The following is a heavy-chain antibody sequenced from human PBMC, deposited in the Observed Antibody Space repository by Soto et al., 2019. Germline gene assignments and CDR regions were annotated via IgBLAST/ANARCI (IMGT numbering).Heavy chain of an antibody. CDR1: GGSISNYY. D-gene: IGHD2-8*01. J-gene: IGHJ3*02. CDR3: ARADCTNGVSRTYYKAFDI. Sequence: SETLPLTWSVAGGSISNYYWSWIRQPSGKGLEWIGYISYSGTTNYNPSLKSRVTISLDTSKNQFSLKLSSVTAADTAVYYCARADCTNGVSRTYYKAFDIWVNGTMVTVSP. CDR2: ISYSGTT. V-gene: IGHV4-59*12.